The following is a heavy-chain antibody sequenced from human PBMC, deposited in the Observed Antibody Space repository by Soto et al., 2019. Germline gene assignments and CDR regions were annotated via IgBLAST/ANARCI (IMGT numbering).Heavy chain of an antibody. CDR2: IRSKAYGGTT. Sequence: GGSLRLSCTASGFTFGDYAMSWFRQAPGKGLEWVGFIRSKAYGGTTEYAASVKGRFTISRDDSKSIAYLQMNSLKTEDTAVYYCTRSYSTSSADYWGQGTLVTVSS. D-gene: IGHD6-6*01. V-gene: IGHV3-49*03. CDR3: TRSYSTSSADY. CDR1: GFTFGDYA. J-gene: IGHJ4*02.